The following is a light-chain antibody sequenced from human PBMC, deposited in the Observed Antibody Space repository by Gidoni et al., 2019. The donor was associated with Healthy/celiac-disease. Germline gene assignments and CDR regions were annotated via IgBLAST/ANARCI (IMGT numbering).Light chain of an antibody. CDR3: QQYYSTPRT. CDR2: WAS. V-gene: IGKV4-1*01. CDR1: QSVLYSSNNKNY. Sequence: DIVMPQSPDSLAVSLGARATINCKSSQSVLYSSNNKNYLAWYQQKPGQPPKLLIYWASTRESGVPDRFSGSGSGTDFTLNISSLQAEDVAVYYCQQYYSTPRTFGQGTKVEIK. J-gene: IGKJ1*01.